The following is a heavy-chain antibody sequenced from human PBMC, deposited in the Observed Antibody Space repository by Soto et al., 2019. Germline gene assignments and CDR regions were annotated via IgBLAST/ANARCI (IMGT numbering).Heavy chain of an antibody. CDR3: ARGRTWGARDFDY. J-gene: IGHJ4*02. V-gene: IGHV1-18*01. D-gene: IGHD3-16*01. CDR1: GYSFNTCA. Sequence: ASVKVSCKASGYSFNTCAISWVRQAPGQGLEWMGWISAYNGHTDYAQKFQGRVTMTTDTSTNTVSMELRGLTSDDTAVYYCARGRTWGARDFDYWGQGTLVTVSS. CDR2: ISAYNGHT.